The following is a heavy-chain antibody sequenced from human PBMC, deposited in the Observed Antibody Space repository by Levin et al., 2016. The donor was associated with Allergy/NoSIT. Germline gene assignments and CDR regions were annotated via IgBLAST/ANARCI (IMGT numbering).Heavy chain of an antibody. CDR3: ARDRRYDFWSGTLTYYYYYGMDV. Sequence: RQAPGKGLEWIGEINHSGSTNYNPSLKSRVTISVDTSKNQFSLKLSSVTAADTAVYYCARDRRYDFWSGTLTYYYYYGMDVWGQGTTVTVSS. D-gene: IGHD3-3*01. CDR2: INHSGST. J-gene: IGHJ6*02. V-gene: IGHV4-34*01.